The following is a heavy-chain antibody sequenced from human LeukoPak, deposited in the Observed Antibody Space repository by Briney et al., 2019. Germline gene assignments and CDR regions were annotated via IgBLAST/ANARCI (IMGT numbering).Heavy chain of an antibody. CDR1: GGSFSGYY. Sequence: SETLSLTCAVYGGSFSGYYWSWFRQPPGKGLEWIGEINHSGSTNYNPSLKSRVTISVDTSKNQFSLKLSSVTAADTAVYYCARARSEGWQRGFIDYWGQGTLVTVSS. D-gene: IGHD2-15*01. CDR3: ARARSEGWQRGFIDY. CDR2: INHSGST. J-gene: IGHJ4*02. V-gene: IGHV4-34*01.